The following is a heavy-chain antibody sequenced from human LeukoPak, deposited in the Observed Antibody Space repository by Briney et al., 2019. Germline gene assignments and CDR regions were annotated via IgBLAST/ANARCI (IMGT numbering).Heavy chain of an antibody. Sequence: SVKVSCKASGGTFSSYAISWVRQAPGQGLEWMGGIIPIFGTANYAQKFQGRVTITADKSTSTAYMELRSLRSDDTAMYYCAGLSVTTSYYYYMDVWGKGTTVTVSS. CDR1: GGTFSSYA. CDR3: AGLSVTTSYYYYMDV. V-gene: IGHV1-69*06. CDR2: IIPIFGTA. D-gene: IGHD4-17*01. J-gene: IGHJ6*03.